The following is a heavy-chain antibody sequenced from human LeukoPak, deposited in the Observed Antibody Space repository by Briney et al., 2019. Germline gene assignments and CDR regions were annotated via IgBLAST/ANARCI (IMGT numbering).Heavy chain of an antibody. J-gene: IGHJ4*02. CDR3: ARRDGSLTD. V-gene: IGHV3-30-3*01. D-gene: IGHD1-26*01. CDR1: GFTFSSYA. CDR2: ISYDGSNK. Sequence: GGSLRLSCAASGFTFSSYAMHWVRQAPGKGLEWVAVISYDGSNKYYADSVKGRFTISRDNSKNTLYLQMNSLRAEDTAVYYCARRDGSLTDWGQGIQVTVSS.